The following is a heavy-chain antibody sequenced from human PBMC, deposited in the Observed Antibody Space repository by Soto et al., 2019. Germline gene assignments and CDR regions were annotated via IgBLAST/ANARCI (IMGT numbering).Heavy chain of an antibody. CDR2: IIPIFGTA. V-gene: IGHV1-69*13. D-gene: IGHD3-10*01. CDR3: ARGIYYYGSGSYPYYYYGMDV. J-gene: IGHJ6*02. Sequence: SVKVSCKASGGTFSSYAISWVRQAPGQGLEWMGGIIPIFGTANYAQKFQGRVTITADESTSTAYMELSSLRPEDTAVYCCARGIYYYGSGSYPYYYYGMDVWGQGTTVTVSS. CDR1: GGTFSSYA.